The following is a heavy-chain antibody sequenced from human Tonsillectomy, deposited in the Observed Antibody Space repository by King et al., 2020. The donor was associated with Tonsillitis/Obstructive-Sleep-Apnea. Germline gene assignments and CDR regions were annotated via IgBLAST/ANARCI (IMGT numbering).Heavy chain of an antibody. J-gene: IGHJ4*02. CDR3: ARGPYSGSFLGHYSFDY. CDR2: FNAYNGNT. Sequence: VQLVESGAEVKMPGASVKVSCKASGYTFISYGISWVRQAPGQGLEWMGWFNAYNGNTNYAQKFQGRVTMTTDTSTSTAYMELRSLRSDDTAVYYCARGPYSGSFLGHYSFDYWGQGTLVTVSS. V-gene: IGHV1-18*01. D-gene: IGHD1-26*01. CDR1: GYTFISYG.